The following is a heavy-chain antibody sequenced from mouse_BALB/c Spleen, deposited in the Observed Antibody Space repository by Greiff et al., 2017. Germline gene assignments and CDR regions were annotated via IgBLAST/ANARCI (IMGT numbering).Heavy chain of an antibody. CDR1: GYSITSGYY. Sequence: ESGPGLVKPSQSLSLTCSVTGYSITSGYYWNWIRQFPGNKLEWMGYISYDGSNNYNPSLKNRISITRDTSKNQFFLKLNSVTTEDTATYYCAREEVRQGPWFAYWGQGTLVTVSA. CDR2: ISYDGSN. V-gene: IGHV3-6*02. J-gene: IGHJ3*01. D-gene: IGHD2-14*01. CDR3: AREEVRQGPWFAY.